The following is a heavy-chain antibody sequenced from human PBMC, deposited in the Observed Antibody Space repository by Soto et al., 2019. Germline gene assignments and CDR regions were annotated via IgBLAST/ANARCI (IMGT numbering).Heavy chain of an antibody. D-gene: IGHD3-16*02. CDR2: ISDSGDRT. CDR3: AKDRGIIVKAGDAFDV. V-gene: IGHV3-23*01. CDR1: GFTLSMSA. J-gene: IGHJ3*01. Sequence: EVQLMESGGGLVQPGGSLRLSCASSGFTLSMSAVNWVRQAPGKGLEWVSYISDSGDRTYYADSVKGRCTISRDRSKNTVSLQMDSLRTEDKAVYYCAKDRGIIVKAGDAFDVWGQGTKVTVSS.